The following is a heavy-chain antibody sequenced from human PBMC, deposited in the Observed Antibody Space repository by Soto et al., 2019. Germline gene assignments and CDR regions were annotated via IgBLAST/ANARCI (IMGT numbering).Heavy chain of an antibody. Sequence: SETLSLTCTVSGGSISSSSYSWGWIRQPPGKGLEWIGSIYYSGSTYYNPSLKSRVTISVDTSKNQFSLKLSSVTAADTAVYYCARHGSYDSSGYPFHYFDYWGQGTLVTVSS. D-gene: IGHD3-22*01. CDR2: IYYSGST. CDR3: ARHGSYDSSGYPFHYFDY. J-gene: IGHJ4*02. V-gene: IGHV4-39*01. CDR1: GGSISSSSYS.